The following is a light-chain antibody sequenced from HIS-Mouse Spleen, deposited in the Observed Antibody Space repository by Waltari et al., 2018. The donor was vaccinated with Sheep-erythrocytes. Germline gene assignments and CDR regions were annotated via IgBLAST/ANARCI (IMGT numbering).Light chain of an antibody. J-gene: IGLJ3*02. Sequence: QSVLHQPPTVSEAPRPRVTISCSGSSSNIGTNAVNWYQQLPGKAPKLLIYYDDLLPSGVSDRFSGSKSGTSASLAISGLQSEDEADYYCAAWDDSLNGWVFGGGTKLTVL. V-gene: IGLV1-36*01. CDR2: YDD. CDR3: AAWDDSLNGWV. CDR1: SSNIGTNA.